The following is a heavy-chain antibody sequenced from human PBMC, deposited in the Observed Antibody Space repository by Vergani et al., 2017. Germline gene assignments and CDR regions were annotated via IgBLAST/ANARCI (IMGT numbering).Heavy chain of an antibody. CDR1: GFTFSSYS. J-gene: IGHJ4*02. CDR2: ISSSSSYI. CDR3: ARDKDRLGRLQKPVDY. Sequence: EVQLVESGGGLVKPGGSLRLSCAASGFTFSSYSMNWVRQAPGKGLEWVSSISSSSSYIYYADSVKGRFTISRDNAKNSLYLQTNILRAEDTAVYYCARDKDRLGRLQKPVDYWGQGTLVTVSS. D-gene: IGHD5-24*01. V-gene: IGHV3-21*01.